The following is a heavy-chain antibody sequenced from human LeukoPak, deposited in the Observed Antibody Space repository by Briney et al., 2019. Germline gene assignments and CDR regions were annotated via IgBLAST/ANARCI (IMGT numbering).Heavy chain of an antibody. CDR1: GFIFSNYW. V-gene: IGHV3-7*03. CDR2: ISQDGTAR. Sequence: PGGSLRLSCAPSGFIFSNYWMTWVRQVPGNGLEWVASISQDGTARTYLDSVKGRFTISRDNAKSSLYLQMNSLRAEDTALYYCAKGQGAAAEFKAFDIWGQGTMVTVSS. CDR3: AKGQGAAAEFKAFDI. D-gene: IGHD6-13*01. J-gene: IGHJ3*02.